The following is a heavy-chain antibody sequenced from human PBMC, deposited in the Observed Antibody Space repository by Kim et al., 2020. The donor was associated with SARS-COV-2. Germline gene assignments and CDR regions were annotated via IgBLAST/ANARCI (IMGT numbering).Heavy chain of an antibody. J-gene: IGHJ6*02. CDR3: ARGPNGFLNGMDV. D-gene: IGHD2-8*01. Sequence: NADSVKGRFTISRDNSKKTLYLQMNSLRAEDTAVYYCARGPNGFLNGMDVWGQGTTVTVSS. V-gene: IGHV3-30*14.